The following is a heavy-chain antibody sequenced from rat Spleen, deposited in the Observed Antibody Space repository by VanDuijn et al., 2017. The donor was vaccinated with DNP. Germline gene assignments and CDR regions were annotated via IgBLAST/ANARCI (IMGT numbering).Heavy chain of an antibody. V-gene: IGHV1-43*01. J-gene: IGHJ3*01. Sequence: QVQLRQSGAEPAKPGSSVMISCRASGYTFTTYYIGWIKQTTRQGLEYIGYINMGSGGTNYNEKFKGKATLTGGKSSSTAFMQLSSLTPDDSAVYYCARGSDGVWFVYWGQGTLVTVSS. D-gene: IGHD4-3*01. CDR3: ARGSDGVWFVY. CDR1: GYTFTTYY. CDR2: INMGSGGT.